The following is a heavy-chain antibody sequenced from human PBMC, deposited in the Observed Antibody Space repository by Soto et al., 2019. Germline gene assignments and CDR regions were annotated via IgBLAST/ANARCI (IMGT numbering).Heavy chain of an antibody. V-gene: IGHV5-51*01. CDR1: GYTFTDYW. J-gene: IGHJ6*02. Sequence: GESLKISCKGSGYTFTDYWIGWVRQLPGKGLEWMGIIYPGDSDTRCSPSFQGQVTITADKSTSTTYLQWSSLKASDTAIYYCAASIFYYGMDVWGQGTTVTVSS. CDR3: AASIFYYGMDV. CDR2: IYPGDSDT.